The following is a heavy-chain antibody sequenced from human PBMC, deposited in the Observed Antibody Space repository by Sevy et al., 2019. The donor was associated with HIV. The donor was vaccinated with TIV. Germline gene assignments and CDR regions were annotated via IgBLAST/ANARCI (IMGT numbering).Heavy chain of an antibody. Sequence: SETLSLTCIVSGDSISTYFWSWIRQTPGKGLEWIGYVSYTGTTNYNPSLRSRVTISVDTSKNQFSLKLNSVTAADTAVYYYARDYYDNRPRGFDPWGQGILVTVSS. CDR1: GDSISTYF. J-gene: IGHJ5*02. D-gene: IGHD3-22*01. V-gene: IGHV4-59*01. CDR3: ARDYYDNRPRGFDP. CDR2: VSYTGTT.